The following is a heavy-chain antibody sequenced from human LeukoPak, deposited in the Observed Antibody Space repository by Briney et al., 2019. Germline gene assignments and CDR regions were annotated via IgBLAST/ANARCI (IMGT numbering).Heavy chain of an antibody. CDR1: GFTFSSYG. V-gene: IGHV3-21*03. J-gene: IGHJ4*02. CDR3: ARDFYDGFALDY. CDR2: IFSSSTYI. Sequence: GGTLRLSCAASGFTFSSYGMSWVRQAPGKGLEWVSFIFSSSTYIYYTDSVKGRFTISRDNARNSLYLQMDNLRAEDTGVYYCARDFYDGFALDYWGQGTLVTVSS. D-gene: IGHD2/OR15-2a*01.